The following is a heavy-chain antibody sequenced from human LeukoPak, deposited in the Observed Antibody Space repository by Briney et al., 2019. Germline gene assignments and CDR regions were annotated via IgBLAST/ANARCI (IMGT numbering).Heavy chain of an antibody. D-gene: IGHD7-27*01. Sequence: GGSLRLSCAASGFTFNNYPMNWVRQAPGKGLEWVAVISSDGDNQYYADSVKGRFTISRDNSKSTLSLQMYSLRDEDTAVYFCARDNWGWDYWGQGTLVAVSS. CDR1: GFTFNNYP. CDR3: ARDNWGWDY. V-gene: IGHV3-30*01. J-gene: IGHJ4*02. CDR2: ISSDGDNQ.